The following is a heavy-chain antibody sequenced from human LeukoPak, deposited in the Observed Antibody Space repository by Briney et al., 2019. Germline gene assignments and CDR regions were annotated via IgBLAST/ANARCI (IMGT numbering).Heavy chain of an antibody. CDR3: AKEDQPSTGFGELLYHWVRYCYYMDV. CDR1: GFTFSSYG. Sequence: PGGSLRLSCAASGFTFSSYGMSWVRQAPGKGLEWVSAISGSGGSTYYADSVKGRFTISRDNSKNTLYLQMNSLRAEDTAVYYCAKEDQPSTGFGELLYHWVRYCYYMDVWGKGTTVTISS. CDR2: ISGSGGST. V-gene: IGHV3-23*01. J-gene: IGHJ6*03. D-gene: IGHD3-10*01.